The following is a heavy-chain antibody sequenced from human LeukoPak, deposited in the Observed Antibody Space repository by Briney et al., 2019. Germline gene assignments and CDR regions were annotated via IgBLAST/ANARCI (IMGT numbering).Heavy chain of an antibody. CDR2: LSLGEVA. J-gene: IGHJ3*01. V-gene: IGHV4-59*13. CDR3: VRVSTASGGAFDV. D-gene: IGHD2-21*02. CDR1: GGSISSDY. Sequence: SETLSLTCTISGGSISSDYWSWIRQPPGKGLEWIGYLSLGEVAFYNPSLESRLTTSADTSKNQFSLNLTSVTAADTAMYYCVRVSTASGGAFDVWGQGTMVTVSS.